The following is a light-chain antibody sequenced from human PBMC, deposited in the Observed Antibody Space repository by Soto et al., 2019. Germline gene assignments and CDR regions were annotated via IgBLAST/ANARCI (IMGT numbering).Light chain of an antibody. Sequence: DIQLTQSPSFLSASVGDRVTITCRASQGIRSYLAWYQQRPGKAPELLIYGASTLRPGGASRFSGSGSGTECTLTVSSLQPEDFATYFCQQLNTCPPFFAFGPGTPVDIQ. CDR2: GAS. CDR1: QGIRSY. V-gene: IGKV1-9*01. CDR3: QQLNTCPPFFA. J-gene: IGKJ3*01.